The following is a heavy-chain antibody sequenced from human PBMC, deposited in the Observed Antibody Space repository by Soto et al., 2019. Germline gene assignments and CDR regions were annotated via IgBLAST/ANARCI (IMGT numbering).Heavy chain of an antibody. D-gene: IGHD2-21*02. CDR1: GGSISSYY. J-gene: IGHJ4*02. CDR3: ARTVLRDFWSGGVVTAIRSYYFDY. CDR2: IYYSGST. V-gene: IGHV4-59*01. Sequence: SETLSLTCTVSGGSISSYYWSWIRQPPGKGLEWIGYIYYSGSTNYNPSLKSRVTISVDTSKNQFSLKLSSVTAADTAVYYCARTVLRDFWSGGVVTAIRSYYFDYWGQGTLVTVSS.